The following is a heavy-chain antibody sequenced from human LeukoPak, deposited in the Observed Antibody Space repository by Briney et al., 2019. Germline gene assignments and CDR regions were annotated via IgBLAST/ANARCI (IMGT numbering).Heavy chain of an antibody. D-gene: IGHD1-26*01. J-gene: IGHJ4*02. Sequence: PGGSLRLSCAASGLTFSSYEMNWVRQAPGKGLEWVSYISSSGSTIYYADSVKGRFTISRDNAKNSLYLQMNSLRAEDTAVYYCARETGVVGATRFFDYWGQGTLVTVSS. V-gene: IGHV3-48*03. CDR1: GLTFSSYE. CDR3: ARETGVVGATRFFDY. CDR2: ISSSGSTI.